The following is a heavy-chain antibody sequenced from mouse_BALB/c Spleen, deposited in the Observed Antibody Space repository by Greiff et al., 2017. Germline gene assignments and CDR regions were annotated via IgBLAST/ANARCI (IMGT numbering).Heavy chain of an antibody. CDR3: ARFFGNYGEMDY. Sequence: EVKLMESGPSLVKPSQTLSLTCSVTGDSITSGYWNWIRKFPGNKLEYMGYISYSGSTYYNPSLKSRISITRDTSKNQYYLQLNSVTTEDTATYYCARFFGNYGEMDYWGQGTSVTVSS. J-gene: IGHJ4*01. V-gene: IGHV3-8*02. CDR2: ISYSGST. D-gene: IGHD2-1*01. CDR1: GDSITSGY.